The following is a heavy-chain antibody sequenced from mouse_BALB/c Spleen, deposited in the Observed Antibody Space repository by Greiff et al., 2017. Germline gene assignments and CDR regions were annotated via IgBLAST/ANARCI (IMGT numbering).Heavy chain of an antibody. D-gene: IGHD1-1*01. Sequence: VQLQQSGTVLARPGASVKMSCKASGYSFTSYWMHWVKQRPGQGLEWIGAIYPGNSDTSYNQKFKGKAKLTAVTSASTAYMELSSLTNEDSAVYYCRRRVASYYYAMDYWGQGTSVTVSS. CDR1: GYSFTSYW. V-gene: IGHV1-5*01. CDR2: IYPGNSDT. J-gene: IGHJ4*01. CDR3: RRRVASYYYAMDY.